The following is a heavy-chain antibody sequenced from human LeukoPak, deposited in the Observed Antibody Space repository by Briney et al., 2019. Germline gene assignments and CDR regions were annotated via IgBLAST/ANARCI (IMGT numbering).Heavy chain of an antibody. J-gene: IGHJ4*02. Sequence: GESLKISCQASGYTFAKYWIGWVRQMPGKGLEWMGTIYPGDSDTRYSPSFQGQVTISADKSISTAYLQWSSLKASDTAMYYCARLNYYDSSGYANYFDYWGQGTLVTVSS. V-gene: IGHV5-51*01. CDR1: GYTFAKYW. CDR2: IYPGDSDT. CDR3: ARLNYYDSSGYANYFDY. D-gene: IGHD3-22*01.